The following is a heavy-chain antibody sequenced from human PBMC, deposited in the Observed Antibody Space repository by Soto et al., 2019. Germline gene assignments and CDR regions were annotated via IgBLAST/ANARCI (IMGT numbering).Heavy chain of an antibody. CDR2: IIPIFGTA. J-gene: IGHJ6*02. Sequence: QVQLVQSGAEVKKPGSSVKVSCKASGGTFSSYAISWVRQAPGQGLEWMGGIIPIFGTANYAQKFQGRVTITADESTSTAYMGLSSLRSEDTAVYYCARDRIQDIVVVPAAMDVWGQGTTVTVSS. V-gene: IGHV1-69*01. CDR1: GGTFSSYA. CDR3: ARDRIQDIVVVPAAMDV. D-gene: IGHD2-2*01.